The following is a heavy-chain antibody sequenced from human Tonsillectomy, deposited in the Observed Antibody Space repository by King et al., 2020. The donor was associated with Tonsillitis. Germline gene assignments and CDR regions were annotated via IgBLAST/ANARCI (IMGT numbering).Heavy chain of an antibody. V-gene: IGHV4-34*01. CDR2: INHSGST. CDR3: ASYHCSGGSCYPSFDY. J-gene: IGHJ4*02. D-gene: IGHD2-15*01. Sequence: VQLQQWGAGLLKPSETLSLTCAVYGGSFSGYYWSWIRQPPGKGLEWIGEINHSGSTNYNPSLQSRVTISVYTSKNQFSLKLSSVTAADTAVYYCASYHCSGGSCYPSFDYWGQGTLVTVSS. CDR1: GGSFSGYY.